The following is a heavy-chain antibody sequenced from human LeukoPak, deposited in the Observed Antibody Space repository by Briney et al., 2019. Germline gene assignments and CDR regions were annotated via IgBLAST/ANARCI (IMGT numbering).Heavy chain of an antibody. CDR2: INPNSGGT. D-gene: IGHD3-3*01. V-gene: IGHV1-2*02. J-gene: IGHJ4*02. CDR1: GYTFTGYY. Sequence: ASVKVSCKASGYTFTGYYMHWVRQAPGQGLEWMGWINPNSGGTNYAQKLQGRVTMTTDTSTSAAYMELRSLRSDDTAVYYCARGSTYYDFWSGYSFDYWGQGTLVTVSS. CDR3: ARGSTYYDFWSGYSFDY.